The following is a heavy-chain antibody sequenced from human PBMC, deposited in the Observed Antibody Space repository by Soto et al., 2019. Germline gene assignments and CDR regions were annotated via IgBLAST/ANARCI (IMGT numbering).Heavy chain of an antibody. CDR3: AKGLFEGIAVADHDY. D-gene: IGHD6-19*01. Sequence: GGSLRLSCAASGFTFSSYGMHWVRQAPGKGLEWVAVISYDGSNKYYADSVKGRFTISRDNSKNTLYLQMNSLRAEDTAVYYCAKGLFEGIAVADHDYWGQGTLVTVSS. J-gene: IGHJ4*02. CDR2: ISYDGSNK. CDR1: GFTFSSYG. V-gene: IGHV3-30*18.